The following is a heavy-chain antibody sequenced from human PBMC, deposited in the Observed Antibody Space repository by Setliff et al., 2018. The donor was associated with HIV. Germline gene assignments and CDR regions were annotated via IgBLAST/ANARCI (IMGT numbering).Heavy chain of an antibody. J-gene: IGHJ5*02. V-gene: IGHV1-46*01. CDR1: GYTFTGYY. Sequence: ASVKVSCKASGYTFTGYYMHWVRQAPGQGLEWMGVIHPSGGSTSYAQSFQDRVTKTRDTSTSTVYMELSSLRSEDTAVYYCARVRYCSGGSCYGGEYWFDPWGQGTLVTV. CDR3: ARVRYCSGGSCYGGEYWFDP. CDR2: IHPSGGST. D-gene: IGHD2-15*01.